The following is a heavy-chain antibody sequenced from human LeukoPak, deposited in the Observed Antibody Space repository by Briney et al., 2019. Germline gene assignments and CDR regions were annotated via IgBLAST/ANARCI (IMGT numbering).Heavy chain of an antibody. CDR3: ARGYSSGPNDFDY. V-gene: IGHV3-53*01. CDR1: GFTFSSYG. J-gene: IGHJ4*02. CDR2: IYSGGST. Sequence: PGGSLRLSCAASGFTFSSYGMSWVRQAPGKGLEWVSVIYSGGSTYYADSVKGRFTISRDNSKNTLYLQMNSLRAEDTAVYYCARGYSSGPNDFDYWGQGTLVTVSS. D-gene: IGHD6-19*01.